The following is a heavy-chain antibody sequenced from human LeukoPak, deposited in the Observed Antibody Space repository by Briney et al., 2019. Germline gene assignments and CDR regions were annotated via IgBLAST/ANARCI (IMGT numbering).Heavy chain of an antibody. CDR1: GFTFADYA. J-gene: IGHJ4*02. CDR3: TRDRGAYNLYDY. V-gene: IGHV3-49*05. CDR2: IRSKAYGETA. Sequence: KPGGSLRLSCTASGFTFADYAMSWIRQAPGKGLEWVGFIRSKAYGETADYAASVKGRFTISRDDSKAIAYLQMNSLKTEDTAVYHCTRDRGAYNLYDYWGQGTLVTVSS. D-gene: IGHD1-1*01.